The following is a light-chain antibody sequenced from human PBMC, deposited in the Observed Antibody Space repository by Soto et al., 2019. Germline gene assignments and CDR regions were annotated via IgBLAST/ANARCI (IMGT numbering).Light chain of an antibody. CDR1: RSYGGRYNY. V-gene: IGLV2-14*01. Sequence: QSALTQPASVSGSPGQSITISCTGTRSYGGRYNYVSWYQQHPGKAPKLLIYEVTYRPSGVSTRFSDSKSGSTASLTISGIQAEDEADYYCSSYSTTSSPHVLFGGGTKLTVL. J-gene: IGLJ2*01. CDR3: SSYSTTSSPHVL. CDR2: EVT.